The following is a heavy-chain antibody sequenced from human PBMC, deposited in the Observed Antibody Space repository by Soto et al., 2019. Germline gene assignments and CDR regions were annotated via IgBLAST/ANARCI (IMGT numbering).Heavy chain of an antibody. CDR1: GGSISSRDSY. CDR2: FHYSGST. J-gene: IGHJ4*02. Sequence: SETLSLTCTVSGGSISSRDSYWGWIRQPPGKGLEWIGSFHYSGSTYYNPSLKSRVTISVGTSKNQLSLRVTSVTAADTAVYYCARGFGRSHFDYWGQGTLVTVSS. D-gene: IGHD3-16*01. V-gene: IGHV4-39*01. CDR3: ARGFGRSHFDY.